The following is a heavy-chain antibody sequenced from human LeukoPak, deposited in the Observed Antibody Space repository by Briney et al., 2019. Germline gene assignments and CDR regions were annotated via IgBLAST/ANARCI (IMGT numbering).Heavy chain of an antibody. CDR1: GFSFSANY. V-gene: IGHV3-53*01. CDR2: IYSGGST. J-gene: IGHJ6*02. D-gene: IGHD4-17*01. CDR3: ASATTVTTYYYYGMDV. Sequence: GGSLRLSCATSGFSFSANYMSWVRQAPGKGLEWVSVIYSGGSTYYADSVKGRFTISRDNSKNTLYLQMNSLRAEDTAVYYCASATTVTTYYYYGMDVWGQGTTVTVSS.